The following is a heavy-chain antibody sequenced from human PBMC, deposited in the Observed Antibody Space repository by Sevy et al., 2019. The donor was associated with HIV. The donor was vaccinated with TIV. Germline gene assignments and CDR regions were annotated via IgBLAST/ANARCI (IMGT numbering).Heavy chain of an antibody. J-gene: IGHJ3*02. CDR2: IYPGDSET. CDR3: AGLEMTTISVDAFDI. D-gene: IGHD4-4*01. CDR1: GYRFNSYW. Sequence: GDSLKISCKGSGYRFNSYWIGWVRQMPGKGLEWMGIIYPGDSETRYSPSFQGQVTISADKSISSAYLQWSSLKASDTAMYYCAGLEMTTISVDAFDIWGQGTMVTVSS. V-gene: IGHV5-51*01.